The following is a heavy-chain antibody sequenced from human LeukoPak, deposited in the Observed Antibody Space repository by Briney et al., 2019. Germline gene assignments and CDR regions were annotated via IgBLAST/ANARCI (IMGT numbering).Heavy chain of an antibody. J-gene: IGHJ6*03. V-gene: IGHV4-34*01. CDR2: INHNGNS. D-gene: IGHD2-21*01. Sequence: SETLSLTCAVYGGSFSNYYWNWIRQPPGKGLEWIGEINHNGNSNYNPSLKSRVTISVDTSKNQFSLRVSSVTAADTAVYYCAASDYYYYYMDVWGKGTTITVSS. CDR3: AASDYYYYYMDV. CDR1: GGSFSNYY.